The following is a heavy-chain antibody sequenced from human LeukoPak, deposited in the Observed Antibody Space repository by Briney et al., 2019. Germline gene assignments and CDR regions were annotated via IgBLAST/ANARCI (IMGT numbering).Heavy chain of an antibody. D-gene: IGHD3-22*01. V-gene: IGHV4-59*01. CDR1: GFSISSYY. CDR3: ARVNYYDSSGYDDAFDI. Sequence: SGTLSLTCTVSGFSISSYYWSWTRQPPGKGLEWISHIYYSGTTNYNPSLKSPVTISVDTSKNQFSLKLSSVTAADTAVYYCARVNYYDSSGYDDAFDIWGQGTMVTVSS. CDR2: IYYSGTT. J-gene: IGHJ3*02.